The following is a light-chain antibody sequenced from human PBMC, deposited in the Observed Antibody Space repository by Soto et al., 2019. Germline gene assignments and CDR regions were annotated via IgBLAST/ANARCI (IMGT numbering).Light chain of an antibody. Sequence: QSALTQPASVSGSPGQSITISCTGTSSDIGDYNYVSWYQQHPGKAPKLMIYEVSNRPSGVSDRFSGSKSGNTASLTISGLQAEDEADYYCSSYTSSSTYVFGTGTEVTVL. CDR1: SSDIGDYNY. CDR3: SSYTSSSTYV. CDR2: EVS. J-gene: IGLJ1*01. V-gene: IGLV2-14*01.